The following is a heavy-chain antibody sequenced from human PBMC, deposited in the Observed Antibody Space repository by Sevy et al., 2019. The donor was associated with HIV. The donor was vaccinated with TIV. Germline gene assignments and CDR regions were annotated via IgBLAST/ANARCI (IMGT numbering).Heavy chain of an antibody. V-gene: IGHV4-30-2*01. CDR1: GGSISSGGYS. D-gene: IGHD4-4*01. J-gene: IGHJ3*02. CDR2: IYHSGST. Sequence: SETLSLTCAVSGGSISSGGYSWSWIRQPPGKGLEWIGYIYHSGSTYYNPSLKSRVTISVDRSKNQFSLKLSSVTAADTAVYYCASSPRGPTVTDGAFDIWGQGTMVTVSS. CDR3: ASSPRGPTVTDGAFDI.